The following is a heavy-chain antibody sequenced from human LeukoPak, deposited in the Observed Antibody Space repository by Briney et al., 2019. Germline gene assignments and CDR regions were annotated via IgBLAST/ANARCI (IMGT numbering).Heavy chain of an antibody. D-gene: IGHD2-2*01. CDR2: MNPNSGNT. J-gene: IGHJ6*02. V-gene: IGHV1-8*01. CDR1: GYTFTSYD. Sequence: ASVKVSCKASGYTFTSYDINWVRQATGQGLEWMGGMNPNSGNTGYAQKFQGRVTMTRNTSISTAYMELSSLRSEDTAVYYCATLRDIVVVPAATPGDYYYYGMDVWGQGTTVTVSS. CDR3: ATLRDIVVVPAATPGDYYYYGMDV.